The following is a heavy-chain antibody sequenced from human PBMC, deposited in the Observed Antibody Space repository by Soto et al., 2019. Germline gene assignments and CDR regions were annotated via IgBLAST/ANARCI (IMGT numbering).Heavy chain of an antibody. V-gene: IGHV1-69*01. CDR2: IIPLFGTR. D-gene: IGHD6-13*01. Sequence: QVQLVQSGAEVRMPGSSVKVSCKASGGTFSTYPINWVRQAPGQGLEWMGGIIPLFGTRNYAQKFKGRVTITADESTSTAYMELSSLRAEDAAVYYCARGATHGSSWYFWFDPWGQGTLVTVS. CDR3: ARGATHGSSWYFWFDP. CDR1: GGTFSTYP. J-gene: IGHJ5*02.